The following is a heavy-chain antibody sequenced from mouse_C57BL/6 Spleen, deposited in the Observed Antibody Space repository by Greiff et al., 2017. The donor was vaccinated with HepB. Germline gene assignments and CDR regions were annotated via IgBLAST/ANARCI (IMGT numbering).Heavy chain of an antibody. D-gene: IGHD2-3*01. CDR3: ARDLDGYYPYFDY. J-gene: IGHJ2*01. V-gene: IGHV5-16*01. CDR1: GFTFSDYY. Sequence: EVQRVESEGGLVQPGSSMKLSCTASGFTFSDYYMAWVRQVPEKGLEWVANINYDGSSTYYLDSLKSRFIISRDNAKNILYLQMSSLKSEDTATYYCARDLDGYYPYFDYWGQGTTLTVSS. CDR2: INYDGSST.